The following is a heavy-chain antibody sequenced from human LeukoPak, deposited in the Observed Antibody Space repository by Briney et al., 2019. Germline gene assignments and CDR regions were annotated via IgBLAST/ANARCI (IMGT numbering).Heavy chain of an antibody. CDR1: GFTVNNNY. Sequence: PGGSLRLSCAASGFTVNNNYVSWVRQAPGKGLEWVSVIYGGGSTYYADSVKGRFTISRDNSKNTVYLQMNSLRAEDAAVYYCARFQRSSNWFDPWGQGTLVTVSS. CDR3: ARFQRSSNWFDP. J-gene: IGHJ5*02. D-gene: IGHD5-24*01. V-gene: IGHV3-53*01. CDR2: IYGGGST.